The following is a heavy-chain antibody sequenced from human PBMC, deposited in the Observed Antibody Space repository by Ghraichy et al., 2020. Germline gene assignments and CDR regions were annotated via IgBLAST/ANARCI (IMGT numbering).Heavy chain of an antibody. D-gene: IGHD7-27*01. J-gene: IGHJ3*02. CDR1: GFTFSSYW. CDR3: ARVLPGDPDDAFDI. CDR2: IKQDGSEK. Sequence: GESLNISCAASGFTFSSYWMSWVRQAPGKGLEWVANIKQDGSEKYYVDSVKGRFTISRDNAKNSLYLQMNSLRAEDTAVYYCARVLPGDPDDAFDIWGQGTMVTVSS. V-gene: IGHV3-7*01.